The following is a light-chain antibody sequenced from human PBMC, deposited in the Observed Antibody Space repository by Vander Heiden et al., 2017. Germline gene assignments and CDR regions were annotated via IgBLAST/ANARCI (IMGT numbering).Light chain of an antibody. CDR2: DAS. CDR1: ESVALY. J-gene: IGKJ4*01. V-gene: IGKV3-11*01. CDR3: QQRRNWLLT. Sequence: FVLTQSPATPPYSPGRCSTLSCSAGESVALYLAWYLQKPGQDPSRLIYDASKRANGIPARFSGSGSGADFTLTISSLEHEDFAVYYCQQRRNWLLTFGGGTKVEIK.